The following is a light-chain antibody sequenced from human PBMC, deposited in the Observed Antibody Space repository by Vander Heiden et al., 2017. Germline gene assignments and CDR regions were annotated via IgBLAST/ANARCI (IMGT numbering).Light chain of an antibody. V-gene: IGLV1-51*01. CDR3: GTWDNSLSGVV. CDR2: DNN. J-gene: IGLJ2*01. Sequence: SVLTQPPSVSPAPGPTVTISSSGSRFNFGNNDVSWYQQVPGTAPKLLIYDNNKRPSGIPDRFSGSKSGTAGTLGITGLQTGDEADYYCGTWDNSLSGVVFGGGTKLTVL. CDR1: RFNFGNND.